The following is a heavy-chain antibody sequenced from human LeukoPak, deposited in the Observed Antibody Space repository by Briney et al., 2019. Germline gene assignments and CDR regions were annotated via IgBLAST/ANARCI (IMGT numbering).Heavy chain of an antibody. Sequence: ASVKVSCKASGYTFTSYDINWVRQATGQGLEGMGWMNPNSGNTGYAQKFQGRVTMTSNTSISTAYMELSSLRSEDTAVYYCARGIRVRGVVRYYGMDVWGQGTTVTVSS. CDR3: ARGIRVRGVVRYYGMDV. V-gene: IGHV1-8*01. CDR1: GYTFTSYD. J-gene: IGHJ6*02. CDR2: MNPNSGNT. D-gene: IGHD3-10*01.